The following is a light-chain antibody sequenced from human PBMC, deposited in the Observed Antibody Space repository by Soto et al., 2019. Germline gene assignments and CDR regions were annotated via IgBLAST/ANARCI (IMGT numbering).Light chain of an antibody. CDR1: QGISSY. V-gene: IGKV1-9*01. Sequence: DIPITHSPSTLSASVGDRVTITFRASQGISSYLAWYQQKPGKAPKLLIYAASTLQSGVPSRFSASGSGTDFTLTISSLQPEDIATYYCQQYDNLPITFGQGTRLEIK. CDR3: QQYDNLPIT. J-gene: IGKJ5*01. CDR2: AAS.